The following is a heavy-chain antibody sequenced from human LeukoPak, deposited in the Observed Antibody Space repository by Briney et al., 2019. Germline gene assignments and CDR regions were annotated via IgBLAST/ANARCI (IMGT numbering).Heavy chain of an antibody. CDR3: ARAVFDWGYNWFDP. J-gene: IGHJ5*02. Sequence: SETLSLTCAVSGYSISSGYYWGWIRQPAGKGLEWIGSIYHSGSTYYNPSLKSRVTISVDTSKNQFSLKLSSVTAADTAVYYCARAVFDWGYNWFDPWGQGTLVTVSS. V-gene: IGHV4-38-2*01. CDR2: IYHSGST. D-gene: IGHD3-9*01. CDR1: GYSISSGYY.